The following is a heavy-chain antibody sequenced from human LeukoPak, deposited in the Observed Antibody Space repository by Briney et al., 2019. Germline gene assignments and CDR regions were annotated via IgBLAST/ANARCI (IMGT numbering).Heavy chain of an antibody. V-gene: IGHV1-8*01. CDR1: GYTFTSYD. J-gene: IGHJ4*02. Sequence: ASVKVSCKASGYTFTSYDINWVRQSTGQGLEWMGGMNPNSGNTGYAQKFQARVTMTRNTSISTAYMELSSLRSEDTAVYYCARGTRGTLGYCSGGSCYSFFYWGQGTLVTVSS. CDR3: ARGTRGTLGYCSGGSCYSFFY. D-gene: IGHD2-15*01. CDR2: MNPNSGNT.